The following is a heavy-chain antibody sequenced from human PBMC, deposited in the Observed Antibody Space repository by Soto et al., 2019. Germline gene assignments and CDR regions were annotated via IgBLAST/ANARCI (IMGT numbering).Heavy chain of an antibody. CDR2: INPHSGGT. CDR1: GYTFTGYY. J-gene: IGHJ6*02. Sequence: AAVEVACNASGYTFTGYYMHWVRQAPGQGLEWMGWINPHSGGTNYAQKFKGWVTMTRDTSISTAYMELSRLRSDDTAVYYCARDKAVAGTVHYGMDVWRQGTTVTVSS. CDR3: ARDKAVAGTVHYGMDV. V-gene: IGHV1-2*04. D-gene: IGHD6-19*01.